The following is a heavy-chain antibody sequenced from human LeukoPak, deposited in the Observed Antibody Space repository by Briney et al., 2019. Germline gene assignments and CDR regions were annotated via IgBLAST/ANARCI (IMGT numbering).Heavy chain of an antibody. Sequence: PGGSLRLSCAASGFTFSSYWMHWVRQAPGKGLVWVSRINTDGSSTNYADSVKGRFTISRDNAKNTLYLQMNSLRAEDTAVYYCARTASYSGNYYGYFQHWGQGTLVTVSS. J-gene: IGHJ1*01. D-gene: IGHD1-26*01. V-gene: IGHV3-74*01. CDR2: INTDGSST. CDR1: GFTFSSYW. CDR3: ARTASYSGNYYGYFQH.